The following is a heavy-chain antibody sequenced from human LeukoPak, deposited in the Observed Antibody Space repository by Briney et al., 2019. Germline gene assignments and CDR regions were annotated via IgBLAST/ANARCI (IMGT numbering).Heavy chain of an antibody. V-gene: IGHV1-18*01. J-gene: IGHJ4*02. D-gene: IGHD3-22*01. Sequence: ASVKVSCKASGYTFTSYGISWVRQAPGQGLEWMGWISAYNGNTNYAQKLQGRVTMTTDTSTSTAYMELRSLRSDDTAVYYCARRELDYYDSSGYLDYWGQGTLVTVSS. CDR1: GYTFTSYG. CDR2: ISAYNGNT. CDR3: ARRELDYYDSSGYLDY.